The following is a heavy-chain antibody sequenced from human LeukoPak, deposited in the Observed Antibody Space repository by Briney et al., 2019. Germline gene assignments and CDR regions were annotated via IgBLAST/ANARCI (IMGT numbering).Heavy chain of an antibody. J-gene: IGHJ6*03. CDR2: SIPIFGTA. CDR1: GGTFSSYA. CDR3: ARDYYDSSGYYSSTDYYYYMDV. V-gene: IGHV1-69*05. Sequence: SVKVSCKASGGTFSSYAISWVRQAPGQGLEWMGGSIPIFGTANYAQKFQGRVTITTDESTSTAYMELSSLRSEDTAVYYCARDYYDSSGYYSSTDYYYYMDVWGKGTTVTVSS. D-gene: IGHD3-22*01.